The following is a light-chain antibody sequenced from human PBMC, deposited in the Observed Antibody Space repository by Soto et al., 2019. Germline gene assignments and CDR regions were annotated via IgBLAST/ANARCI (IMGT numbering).Light chain of an antibody. V-gene: IGKV1-5*03. CDR1: ESITIW. CDR3: QQYKSPPWT. J-gene: IGKJ1*01. CDR2: KAS. Sequence: DLQMTQSPPTLSASVGDRVTISCRASESITIWLAWYQHKPGKAPKLLINKASSLESGVPSRFSGSGSGTEFTLTISSLQPDDFATYYCQQYKSPPWTFGQGTKVEIK.